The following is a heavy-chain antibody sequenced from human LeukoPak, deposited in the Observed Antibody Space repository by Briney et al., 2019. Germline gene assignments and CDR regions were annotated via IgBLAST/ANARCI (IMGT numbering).Heavy chain of an antibody. CDR1: GGSISSSSYY. V-gene: IGHV4-39*01. CDR3: ASYYGSGSYHYFDY. D-gene: IGHD3-10*01. CDR2: IYYSGST. J-gene: IGHJ4*02. Sequence: PSETLSLTCTVSGGSISSSSYYWGWIRQPPGKGLEWIGNIYYSGSTYYNPSLKSRVTISVDTSKNQFSLKLSSVTAADTAVYYCASYYGSGSYHYFDYWGQGTLVTVSP.